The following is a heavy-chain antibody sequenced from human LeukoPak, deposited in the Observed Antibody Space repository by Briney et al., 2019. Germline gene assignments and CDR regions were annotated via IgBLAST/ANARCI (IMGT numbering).Heavy chain of an antibody. CDR1: GYTFTGYY. V-gene: IGHV1-2*04. Sequence: ASVKVSCKASGYTFTGYYMHWVRQAPGQGLEWMGWINPNSGGTNYAQKFQGWVTMTRDTSISTAYMELSRLRSDDTAVYYCARERETYYDILTGYRHDAFDIWSQGTMVTVSS. CDR3: ARERETYYDILTGYRHDAFDI. D-gene: IGHD3-9*01. J-gene: IGHJ3*02. CDR2: INPNSGGT.